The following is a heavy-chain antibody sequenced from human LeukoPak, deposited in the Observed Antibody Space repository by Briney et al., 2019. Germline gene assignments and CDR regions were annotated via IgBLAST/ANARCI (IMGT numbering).Heavy chain of an antibody. CDR3: AKDIPRAVAGTLRYYYYYGMDV. CDR2: ISGSGGST. Sequence: HPGGSLRLSCAASGFTFSSYAMSWVRQAPGKGLEWVSAISGSGGSTYYADSVKGRFTISRDNSKNTLYLQMNSLRAEDTAVYYCAKDIPRAVAGTLRYYYYYGMDVWGQGTTVTVSS. J-gene: IGHJ6*02. V-gene: IGHV3-23*01. CDR1: GFTFSSYA. D-gene: IGHD6-19*01.